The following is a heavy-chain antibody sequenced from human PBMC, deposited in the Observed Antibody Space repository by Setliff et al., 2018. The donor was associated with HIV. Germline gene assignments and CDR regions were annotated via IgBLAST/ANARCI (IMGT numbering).Heavy chain of an antibody. CDR1: GGSISSGGFY. CDR2: IYNTGST. V-gene: IGHV4-31*03. D-gene: IGHD3-16*01. J-gene: IGHJ6*03. Sequence: PSETLSLTCTVTGGSISSGGFYWTWIRQHPGKGLEWIGYIYNTGSTYHSPSLESRVTISVDTSKNQFTLKLASVTAADTAVYYCARRSPGGGYYMDVWGKGTTVTVSS. CDR3: ARRSPGGGYYMDV.